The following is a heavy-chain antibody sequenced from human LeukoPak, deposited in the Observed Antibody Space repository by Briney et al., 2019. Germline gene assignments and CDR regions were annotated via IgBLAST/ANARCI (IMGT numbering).Heavy chain of an antibody. J-gene: IGHJ4*02. D-gene: IGHD3-22*01. V-gene: IGHV1-2*06. CDR1: GYTFMSYY. Sequence: GASVTVSCKASGYTFMSYYIYWMRQAPGQGPEWLGRINTNSGATKYAQKSRDRVTMTRDTSTNTVYMELSGLTPDDTAVYYCARRFRDSKTYSFDYWGQGSLVTVS. CDR3: ARRFRDSKTYSFDY. CDR2: INTNSGAT.